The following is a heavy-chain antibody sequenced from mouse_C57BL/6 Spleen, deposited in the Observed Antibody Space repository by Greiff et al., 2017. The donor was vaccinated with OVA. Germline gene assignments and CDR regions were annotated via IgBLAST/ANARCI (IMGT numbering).Heavy chain of an antibody. CDR2: INPNNGGT. D-gene: IGHD1-1*01. Sequence: EVQLQQSGPELVKPGASVKISCKASGYTFTDYYMNWVKQSHGKSLEWIGDINPNNGGTSYNQKFKGKATLTVDKSSSTAYMELRSLTSEDSAVYYCARWSSPSITTVVDVWGTGTTVTVSS. J-gene: IGHJ1*03. CDR1: GYTFTDYY. CDR3: ARWSSPSITTVVDV. V-gene: IGHV1-26*01.